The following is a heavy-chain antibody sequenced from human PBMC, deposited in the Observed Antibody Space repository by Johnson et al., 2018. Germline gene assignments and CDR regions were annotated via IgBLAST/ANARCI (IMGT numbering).Heavy chain of an antibody. Sequence: EVQLVESGGGLVQPGGSLRLSCAASGFTFSSYWMHWVRQAPGKGLVWVSRINSDGSSTSYADSVKGRFPSSRDNAKNTLYLQMNSLRAEDTAVYYCARPIEASDAFDIWGQGTMVTVSS. D-gene: IGHD3-22*01. V-gene: IGHV3-74*01. CDR2: INSDGSST. J-gene: IGHJ3*02. CDR1: GFTFSSYW. CDR3: ARPIEASDAFDI.